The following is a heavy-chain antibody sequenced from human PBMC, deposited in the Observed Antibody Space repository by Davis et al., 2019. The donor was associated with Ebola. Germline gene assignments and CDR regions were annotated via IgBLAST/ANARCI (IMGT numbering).Heavy chain of an antibody. J-gene: IGHJ4*02. CDR2: IYYSGST. D-gene: IGHD7-27*01. Sequence: SETLSLTCTVSGGSMTGYYWSWIRQAPGKGLEWLAYIYYSGSTNYNPSLKSRVTISVDTSKNQFSLKLRSVTAADTAVYYCARGTSGAEHWGQGTLATVSS. CDR3: ARGTSGAEH. V-gene: IGHV4-59*01. CDR1: GGSMTGYY.